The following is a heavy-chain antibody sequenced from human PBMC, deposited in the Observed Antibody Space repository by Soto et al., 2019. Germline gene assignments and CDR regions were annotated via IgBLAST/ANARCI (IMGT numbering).Heavy chain of an antibody. CDR1: AGMMRRKRYL. CDR2: IYYSGST. J-gene: IGHJ4*02. D-gene: IGHD1-26*01. V-gene: IGHV4-39*01. Sequence: SAGMMRRKRYLVCWLRQPPGKGLEWIGSIYYSGSTYYNPSLKSRVTISVDTSKNQFSLKLSSVTAADTAVYYCARYSGSYSTDFDYWGQGTLLTVS. CDR3: ARYSGSYSTDFDY.